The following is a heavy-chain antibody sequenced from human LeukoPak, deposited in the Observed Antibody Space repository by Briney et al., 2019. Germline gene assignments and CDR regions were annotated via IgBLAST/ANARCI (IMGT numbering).Heavy chain of an antibody. Sequence: PGGSLRLSCAASGFTFSSYAMSWVRQAPGKGLEWVSAISGSGGSTYYADSVKGRFTISRDNSKNTLYLQMNSLRAEDTAVYYCAKDRGGEHYDFWSGYSAFDYWGQGTLVTVSS. D-gene: IGHD3-3*01. J-gene: IGHJ4*02. V-gene: IGHV3-23*01. CDR1: GFTFSSYA. CDR2: ISGSGGST. CDR3: AKDRGGEHYDFWSGYSAFDY.